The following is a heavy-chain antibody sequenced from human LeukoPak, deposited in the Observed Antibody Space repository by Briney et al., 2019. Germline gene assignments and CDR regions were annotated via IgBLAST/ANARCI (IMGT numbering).Heavy chain of an antibody. CDR3: AGGYDYVWGSYRRSSDAFDI. D-gene: IGHD3-16*02. V-gene: IGHV3-23*01. J-gene: IGHJ3*02. Sequence: PGGSLRLSCAASGFTFSSYAMSWVRQAPGKGLEWVSAISGSGGSTYSADSVKGRFTISRDNSKNTLYLQMNSLRAEDTAVYYCAGGYDYVWGSYRRSSDAFDIWGQGTMVTVSS. CDR2: ISGSGGST. CDR1: GFTFSSYA.